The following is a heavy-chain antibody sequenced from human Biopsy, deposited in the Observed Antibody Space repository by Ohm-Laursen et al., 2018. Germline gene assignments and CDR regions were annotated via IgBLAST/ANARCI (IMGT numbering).Heavy chain of an antibody. D-gene: IGHD3-22*01. CDR3: ARDRGYYSDRTVPGYFDL. CDR2: VYYTGCT. V-gene: IGHV4-59*01. CDR1: GDSISSYY. J-gene: IGHJ2*01. Sequence: TLSLTCTVSGDSISSYYWSWIPQPPGKGLQGIGYVYYTGCTDYNPSLQSRVTISVDTSKNHFSLRLRSVTPADTAIYYCARDRGYYSDRTVPGYFDLWGRGTLVTVSS.